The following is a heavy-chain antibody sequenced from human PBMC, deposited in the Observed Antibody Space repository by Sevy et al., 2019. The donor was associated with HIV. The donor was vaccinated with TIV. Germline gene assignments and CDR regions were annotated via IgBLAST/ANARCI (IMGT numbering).Heavy chain of an antibody. Sequence: SETLSLTCTVSGGSITSLYWNWIRQPPGKGLEWIANIYYNGHINYNPSLKSRVTLLPDTSKNQFSLRLSCVTAADTAMYYCAGENAWGRGYSWGQGTLVTVSS. CDR1: GGSITSLY. CDR2: IYYNGHI. J-gene: IGHJ4*02. CDR3: AGENAWGRGYS. D-gene: IGHD1-26*01. V-gene: IGHV4-59*08.